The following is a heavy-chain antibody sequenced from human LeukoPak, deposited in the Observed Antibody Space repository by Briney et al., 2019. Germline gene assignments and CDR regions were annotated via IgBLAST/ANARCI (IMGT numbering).Heavy chain of an antibody. CDR1: GFTFSEYH. J-gene: IGHJ4*02. D-gene: IGHD3-9*01. V-gene: IGHV3-11*01. CDR3: SRPFAWYRPIDS. CDR2: ISSTGSNA. Sequence: GGSLRLSCAASGFTFSEYHMSWVRQAPGKGLEWISYISSTGSNAYYADSLKGRFTISRDNAKNLVYLEMNSLRVEDTAVYFCSRPFAWYRPIDSWGQGTLVTVSS.